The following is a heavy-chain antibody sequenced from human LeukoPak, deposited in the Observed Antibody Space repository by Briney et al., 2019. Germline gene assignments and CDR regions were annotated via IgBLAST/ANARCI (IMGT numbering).Heavy chain of an antibody. D-gene: IGHD6-19*01. V-gene: IGHV3-74*01. J-gene: IGHJ4*02. CDR3: ARVNGWYVFDY. CDR1: GFTFSSYW. CDR2: INSDGSST. Sequence: GGSLRLSCAASGFTFSSYWMHWVRQAPGKGLVWVSRINSDGSSTSYADSVKGRFTISRDNAKNTLYLQMNSLRAEDTAVYYCARVNGWYVFDYWGQGTLVTVSS.